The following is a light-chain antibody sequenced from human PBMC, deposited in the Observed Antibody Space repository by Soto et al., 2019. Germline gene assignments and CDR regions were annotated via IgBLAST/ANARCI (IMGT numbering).Light chain of an antibody. V-gene: IGLV2-14*01. CDR3: SSYTSSSTVV. CDR2: DVS. J-gene: IGLJ2*01. Sequence: QSALTQPASVSGSPGQSITISRTGTSSDVGGYNYVSWYQQHPGKAPKLMIYDVSNRPSGVSNRFSGSKSGNTASLTISGIQAEDEADYYCSSYTSSSTVVFGGGTKLTVL. CDR1: SSDVGGYNY.